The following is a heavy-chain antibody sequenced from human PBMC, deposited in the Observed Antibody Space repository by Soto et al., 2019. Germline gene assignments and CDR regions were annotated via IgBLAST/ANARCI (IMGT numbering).Heavy chain of an antibody. CDR1: GYTFTSYA. CDR3: ARSCSSWYLARYYYYYGMDV. J-gene: IGHJ6*02. Sequence: GASVKVSCKASGYTFTSYAMHWVRQAPGQRLECMGWINAGNGNTKYSQKFQGRVTITRDTSASTAYMELSSLRSEDTAVYYCARSCSSWYLARYYYYYGMDVWGQGTTVTVSS. CDR2: INAGNGNT. V-gene: IGHV1-3*01. D-gene: IGHD6-13*01.